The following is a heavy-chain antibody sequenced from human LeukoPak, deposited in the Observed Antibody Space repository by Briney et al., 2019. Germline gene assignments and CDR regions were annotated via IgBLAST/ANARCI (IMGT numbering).Heavy chain of an antibody. D-gene: IGHD6-6*01. CDR3: ARTSIAAREADY. J-gene: IGHJ4*02. V-gene: IGHV3-64*01. CDR2: ISNNGGST. CDR1: GFTFSRYS. Sequence: GGSLRLSCAASGFTFSRYSMHWVRQAPGKGLEYVSAISNNGGSTYYAKSVKGRFTISRDNSKNTLYLQMDSLRAEDMAVYYCARTSIAAREADYWGQGTLVTVSS.